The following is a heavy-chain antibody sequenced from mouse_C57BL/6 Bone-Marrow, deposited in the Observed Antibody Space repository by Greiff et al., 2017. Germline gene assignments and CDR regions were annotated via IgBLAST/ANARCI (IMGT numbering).Heavy chain of an antibody. J-gene: IGHJ1*03. CDR2: FYPGSGSI. CDR3: ANHGDYYYGSSPGYFDV. CDR1: GYTFTEYT. D-gene: IGHD1-1*01. V-gene: IGHV1-62-2*01. Sequence: VQMQQSGAELVKPGASVKLSCKASGYTFTEYTIHWVKQRSGQGLEWIGWFYPGSGSIKYNEKFKDKATLTADKSSSTVYLEISRLTSEDSAVYICANHGDYYYGSSPGYFDVWGTGTTVTVSS.